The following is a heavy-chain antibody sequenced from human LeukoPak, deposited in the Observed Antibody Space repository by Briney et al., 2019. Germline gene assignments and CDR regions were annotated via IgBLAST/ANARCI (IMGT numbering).Heavy chain of an antibody. CDR2: IKQDGSEK. J-gene: IGHJ4*02. D-gene: IGHD3-3*01. V-gene: IGHV3-7*01. CDR3: ARERHYDFWSGYIIDY. CDR1: GFTFSSYW. Sequence: PGGSLRLSCAASGFTFSSYWMSWVRQAPGKGLEWVANIKQDGSEKYYADSVKGRFTISRDNAKNSLYLQMNSLRAEDTAVYYCARERHYDFWSGYIIDYWGQGTLVTVSS.